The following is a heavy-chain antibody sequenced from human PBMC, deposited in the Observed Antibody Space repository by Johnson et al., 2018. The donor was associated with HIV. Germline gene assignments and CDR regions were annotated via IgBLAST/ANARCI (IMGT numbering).Heavy chain of an antibody. D-gene: IGHD3-16*01. CDR1: GFTFSSYW. CDR3: AREWGVITFGGVIPRNAFDI. V-gene: IGHV3-74*01. J-gene: IGHJ3*02. Sequence: VQLVESGGGLAQPGGSLRLSCAASGFTFSSYWMSWVRQAPGKGLVWVSRTNSDGSTTNYADSVKGRFTISRDKAKNTVHLQMNSLSAEDTAVYYCAREWGVITFGGVIPRNAFDIWGQGTMVTVSS. CDR2: TNSDGSTT.